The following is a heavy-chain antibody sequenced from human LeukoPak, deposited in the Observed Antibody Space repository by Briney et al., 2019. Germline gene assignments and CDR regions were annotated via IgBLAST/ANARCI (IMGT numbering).Heavy chain of an antibody. CDR1: GXTFSSYG. D-gene: IGHD3-22*01. CDR2: ISYDGSNQ. CDR3: AKGSHYYDSGGYYIEY. J-gene: IGHJ4*02. Sequence: GGSLRLSCAASGXTFSSYGMHWVRQAPGKGLEWVAVISYDGSNQYYAVSVKGRFTISRDNSKNTLYLQMNSLRPDDTAVYFCAKGSHYYDSGGYYIEYWGQGTLVAVSS. V-gene: IGHV3-30*18.